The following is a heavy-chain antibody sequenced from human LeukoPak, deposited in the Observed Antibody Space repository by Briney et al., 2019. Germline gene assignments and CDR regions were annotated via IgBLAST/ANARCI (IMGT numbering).Heavy chain of an antibody. CDR3: ASLPTYYDSRDYYSPFDY. Sequence: SETLSLTCTVSGHSISSSSYYWGWIRQPPGKGLEWIGNIYYSGSTYYNPSLTSRVTISVDTSKNQFSLKLTSVTAADTAVYYCASLPTYYDSRDYYSPFDYWGQGTLVTVSS. V-gene: IGHV4-39*01. CDR1: GHSISSSSYY. D-gene: IGHD3-22*01. J-gene: IGHJ4*02. CDR2: IYYSGST.